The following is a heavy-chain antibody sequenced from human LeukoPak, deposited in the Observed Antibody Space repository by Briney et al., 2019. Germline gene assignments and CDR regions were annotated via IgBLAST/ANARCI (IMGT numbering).Heavy chain of an antibody. CDR3: ARVLRGAYYDILTGRADY. D-gene: IGHD3-9*01. J-gene: IGHJ4*02. CDR2: ISAYNGNT. Sequence: ASVKVSCKASGYTFTSYGISWVRQAPGQGLEWMAWISAYNGNTNYAQKLQGRVTMTTDTSTSTAYMELRSLRSDDTAVYYCARVLRGAYYDILTGRADYWGQGTLVTVSS. CDR1: GYTFTSYG. V-gene: IGHV1-18*01.